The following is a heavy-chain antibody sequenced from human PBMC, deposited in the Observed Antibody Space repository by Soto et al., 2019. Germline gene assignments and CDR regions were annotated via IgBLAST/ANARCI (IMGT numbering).Heavy chain of an antibody. D-gene: IGHD2-21*02. CDR3: ETRHGPYCGGDSYPLDD. Sequence: GESLKISCKGSVYSFTSYWIGWVRQMPGKGLEWMGIIYPGDSDTRYSPSFQGQVTISADKSISTAYLQWSSLKASDTAMYYCETRHGPYCGGDSYPLDDWGQGTLGTGSA. CDR2: IYPGDSDT. J-gene: IGHJ4*02. CDR1: VYSFTSYW. V-gene: IGHV5-51*01.